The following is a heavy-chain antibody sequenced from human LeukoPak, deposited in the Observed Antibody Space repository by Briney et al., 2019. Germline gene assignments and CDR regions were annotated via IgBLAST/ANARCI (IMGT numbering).Heavy chain of an antibody. CDR2: ISAYNGNT. Sequence: ASVKVSCKASGYTFTSYGISWVRRAPGQGLEWMGWISAYNGNTNYAQKLQGRVNMTTDTSTSTAYMELRSLRSDDTAVYYCASVRGYSSGWYSGGYYYGMDVWGKGTTVTVSS. V-gene: IGHV1-18*04. CDR1: GYTFTSYG. J-gene: IGHJ6*04. D-gene: IGHD6-19*01. CDR3: ASVRGYSSGWYSGGYYYGMDV.